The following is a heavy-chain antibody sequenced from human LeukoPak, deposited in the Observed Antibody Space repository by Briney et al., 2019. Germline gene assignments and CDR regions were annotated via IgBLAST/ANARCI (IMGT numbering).Heavy chain of an antibody. V-gene: IGHV4-39*07. J-gene: IGHJ4*02. Sequence: SETLSLTCTVSGGTLSSSDYYWGWIRQPPGTGLEWIGSIYYSGSTYYTPSLKSRVIISIDTSKNQFSLKLSSVTAAHTAVYYCARVGTNTLGGSFPPGVFDYWGQGTLATVSS. CDR3: ARVGTNTLGGSFPPGVFDY. D-gene: IGHD1-26*01. CDR1: GGTLSSSDYY. CDR2: IYYSGST.